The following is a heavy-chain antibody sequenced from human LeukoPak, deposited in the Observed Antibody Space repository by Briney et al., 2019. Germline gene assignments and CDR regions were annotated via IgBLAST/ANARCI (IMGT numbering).Heavy chain of an antibody. CDR2: IYHSGST. Sequence: SETLSLTCTVSGGSIYSSSYYWGWIRQPPGKGLEWIGYIYHSGSTYYNPSLKSRVTISVDRSKNQFSLKLSSVTAADTAVYYCARVRDGDYAWDYWGQGTLVTVSS. J-gene: IGHJ4*02. CDR1: GGSIYSSSYY. D-gene: IGHD4-17*01. CDR3: ARVRDGDYAWDY. V-gene: IGHV4-39*07.